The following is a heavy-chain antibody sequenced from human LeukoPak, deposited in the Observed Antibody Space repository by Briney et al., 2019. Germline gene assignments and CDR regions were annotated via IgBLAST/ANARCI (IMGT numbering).Heavy chain of an antibody. D-gene: IGHD1-26*01. CDR1: GYTFSGSY. CDR3: ARDSGSYGA. CDR2: IIPNSGGT. J-gene: IGHJ5*02. V-gene: IGHV1-2*02. Sequence: ASEKVSCKASGYTFSGSYMHWVRQAPGQGLEWMGWIIPNSGGTNYAQTFQGRVTLTRDSSISTVYMELSSLRSDDTAVYYCARDSGSYGAWGQGTLVTVSS.